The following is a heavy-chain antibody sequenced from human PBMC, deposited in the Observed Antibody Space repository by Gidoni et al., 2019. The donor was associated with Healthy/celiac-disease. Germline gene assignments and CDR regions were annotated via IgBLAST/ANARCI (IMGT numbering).Heavy chain of an antibody. CDR2: ISSSGSTI. D-gene: IGHD5-18*01. Sequence: EVQLLESGGGLVQPGGSLRHSCAASGFTFSSYEMNWVRQAPGKGLEWVSYISSSGSTIYYADSVKVRFTISRDNAKNSLYLQMNSLRAEDTAVYYCATGVDTAMVSIWGQGTMVTVSS. V-gene: IGHV3-48*03. CDR1: GFTFSSYE. CDR3: ATGVDTAMVSI. J-gene: IGHJ3*02.